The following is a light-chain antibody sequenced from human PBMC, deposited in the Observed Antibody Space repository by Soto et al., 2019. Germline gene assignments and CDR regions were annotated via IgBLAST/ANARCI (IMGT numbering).Light chain of an antibody. V-gene: IGKV1-39*01. CDR2: AAS. CDR1: QRINTY. J-gene: IGKJ4*01. Sequence: DIRMTQSPSSSPAPVEDRVTIAFRASQRINTYLTCYQQKPWKAPKLLIYAASSLQSGVPSRFSASESVTDFTRTISSLQPEDFETYFCQPGYNTPLTFGGVTKVAIK. CDR3: QPGYNTPLT.